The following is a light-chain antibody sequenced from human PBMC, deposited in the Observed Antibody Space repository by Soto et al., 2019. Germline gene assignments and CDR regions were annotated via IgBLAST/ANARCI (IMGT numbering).Light chain of an antibody. CDR2: GAS. Sequence: EIGLTQSPGTLSLSPGERATLSCRASQSVNNNYLSWHQQKPGQAPRLLIYGASSRATGIPDRFSGSGSGTDFTLTISRLEPEDFAVYYCLQYGSSPYTFGQGTKPEIK. CDR3: LQYGSSPYT. J-gene: IGKJ2*01. V-gene: IGKV3-20*01. CDR1: QSVNNNY.